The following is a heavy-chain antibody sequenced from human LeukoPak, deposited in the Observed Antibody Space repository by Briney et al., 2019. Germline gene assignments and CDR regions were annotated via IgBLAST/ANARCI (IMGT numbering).Heavy chain of an antibody. CDR2: INSDGSNI. CDR1: GFTLSSYW. CDR3: ANGPTKITRPVY. J-gene: IGHJ4*02. D-gene: IGHD1-1*01. V-gene: IGHV3-74*01. Sequence: GGSLRLSCAASGFTLSSYWMHWVRQAPGEGLVWVSRINSDGSNINYADSVKGRFTISRDNAKNTLYLQMNSLRVEDTAVYYCANGPTKITRPVYWGQGTLVTVSS.